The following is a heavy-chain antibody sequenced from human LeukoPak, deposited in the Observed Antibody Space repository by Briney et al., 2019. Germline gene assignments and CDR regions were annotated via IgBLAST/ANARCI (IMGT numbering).Heavy chain of an antibody. J-gene: IGHJ4*02. CDR3: TRDEVDRFDY. D-gene: IGHD1-26*01. Sequence: PSETLSLTCAVYGGSFSGYYWSWIRQPPGKGLEWIGEINHSGSTNYNPSLKSRVTISVDTSKNQFSLHLNSVTPEDSAMYYCTRDEVDRFDYWGQGTLVTVSS. V-gene: IGHV4-34*01. CDR2: INHSGST. CDR1: GGSFSGYY.